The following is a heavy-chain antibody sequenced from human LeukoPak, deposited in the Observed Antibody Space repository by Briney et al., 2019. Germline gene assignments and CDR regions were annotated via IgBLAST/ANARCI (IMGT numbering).Heavy chain of an antibody. J-gene: IGHJ4*02. CDR2: IRSKAYGGTT. Sequence: GGSLRLSCTASGFTFGDYAMSWVRQAPGKGLEWVGFIRSKAYGGTTEYAASVKGRFTISRDDSKSIAYLQMNSLKTEDTAVYYCTRVEGALYSSSPNYFDYWGQGTLVTVSS. D-gene: IGHD6-6*01. CDR1: GFTFGDYA. V-gene: IGHV3-49*04. CDR3: TRVEGALYSSSPNYFDY.